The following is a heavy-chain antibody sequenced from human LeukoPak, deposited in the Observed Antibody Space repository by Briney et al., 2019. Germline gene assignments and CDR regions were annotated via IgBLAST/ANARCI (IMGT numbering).Heavy chain of an antibody. CDR1: GGSISRPDHY. V-gene: IGHV4-30-4*01. Sequence: PSETLSLTCSVSGGSISRPDHYWSWIRQPPGKGLDWIGFIYDNEKTHYSPSFESRVTISGDTSNNHFSLTLNFVTAADTAIYYCAASQSDYYNSGTYHKIHYWGRGALVTVSS. D-gene: IGHD3-10*01. J-gene: IGHJ4*02. CDR2: IYDNEKT. CDR3: AASQSDYYNSGTYHKIHY.